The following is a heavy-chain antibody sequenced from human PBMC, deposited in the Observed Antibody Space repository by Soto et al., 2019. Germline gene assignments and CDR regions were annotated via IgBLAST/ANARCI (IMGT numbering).Heavy chain of an antibody. CDR3: ARAVAYPLYYLDD. CDR1: SDSISSYY. V-gene: IGHV4-59*08. D-gene: IGHD6-19*01. Sequence: QVQLQESGPGLVRPSETLSLTCTVSSDSISSYYWIWIRQSPGKGLEWIGYTDYSGNTNYNPSLKSRVTISGDTSKNQFSRRLSFVTAADTAVYYCARAVAYPLYYLDDWGQGTLVTVSS. J-gene: IGHJ4*02. CDR2: TDYSGNT.